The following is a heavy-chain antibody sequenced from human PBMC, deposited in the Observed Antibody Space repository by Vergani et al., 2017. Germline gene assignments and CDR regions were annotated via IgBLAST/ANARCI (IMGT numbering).Heavy chain of an antibody. CDR2: INHSGST. D-gene: IGHD3-10*01. CDR3: ARAGAPGKRLWFGGRWVDY. V-gene: IGHV4-34*01. J-gene: IGHJ4*02. Sequence: QVQLQQWGAGLLKPSETLSLSCAVYGGSFSGYYWSWIRQPPGKGLEWIGEINHSGSTNYNPSLKSRVTISVDTSKNQFSLKLSSVTAADTAVYYCARAGAPGKRLWFGGRWVDYWGQGTLVTVSS. CDR1: GGSFSGYY.